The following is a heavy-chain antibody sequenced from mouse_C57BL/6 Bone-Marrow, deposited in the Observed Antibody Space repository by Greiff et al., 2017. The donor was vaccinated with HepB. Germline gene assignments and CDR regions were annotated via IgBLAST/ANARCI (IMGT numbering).Heavy chain of an antibody. CDR1: GFTFSSYA. V-gene: IGHV5-9-1*02. Sequence: EVQLVESGEGLVKPGGSLKLSCAASGFTFSSYAMSWVRQTPEKRLEWVAYISSGGDYIYYADTVKGRFTISRDNARNTLYLQMSSLKAEDTAMYYCTRDNSTFYWYCDVWGTGTTVTVSS. J-gene: IGHJ1*03. CDR2: ISSGGDYI. D-gene: IGHD5-1*01. CDR3: TRDNSTFYWYCDV.